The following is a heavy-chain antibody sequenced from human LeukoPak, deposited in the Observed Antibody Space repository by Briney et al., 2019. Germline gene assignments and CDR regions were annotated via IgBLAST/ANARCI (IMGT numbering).Heavy chain of an antibody. Sequence: PGGSLRLSCTASGFTFRSHAMNWVRQAPGKGLEWVSTITSSGGSTKYADSVTGRFTVSRDDAKNTLYLQMNGLRAEDTAVYYCAAGGRANYDSSGYYLGWTWFDPWGLGTLVTVSS. J-gene: IGHJ5*02. CDR2: ITSSGGST. CDR3: AAGGRANYDSSGYYLGWTWFDP. D-gene: IGHD3-22*01. CDR1: GFTFRSHA. V-gene: IGHV3-23*01.